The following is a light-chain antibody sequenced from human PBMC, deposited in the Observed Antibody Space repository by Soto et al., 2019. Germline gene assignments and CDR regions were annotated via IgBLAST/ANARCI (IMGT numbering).Light chain of an antibody. J-gene: IGKJ5*01. V-gene: IGKV3-20*01. Sequence: IVLAPAPGTLSFSPRERATPSCRAFESISNSYLAWYQQKPGQAPRVLIYVASTRATGIPARFSGSGSGTDFTLTISRLEPEDFAVYYCQQYDNWPPITFGQGTRLEIK. CDR1: ESISNSY. CDR2: VAS. CDR3: QQYDNWPPIT.